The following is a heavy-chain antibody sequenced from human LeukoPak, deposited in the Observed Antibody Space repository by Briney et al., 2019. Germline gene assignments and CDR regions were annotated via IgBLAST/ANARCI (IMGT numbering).Heavy chain of an antibody. CDR3: AKGVRSGYDRLDF. V-gene: IGHV3-30*18. CDR1: GLTFSYYG. D-gene: IGHD5-12*01. J-gene: IGHJ4*02. CDR2: ISYDGLNK. Sequence: SGGSLRLSCAASGLTFSYYGIHWVRQAPGKGLEWVAVISYDGLNKNYADSVKGRFTISRDNSKNTLYLQMNSLRVEDTAVYYCAKGVRSGYDRLDFWGQGTLVTVSS.